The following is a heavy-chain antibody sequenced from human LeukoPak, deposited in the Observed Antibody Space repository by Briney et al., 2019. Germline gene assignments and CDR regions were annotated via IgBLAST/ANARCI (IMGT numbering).Heavy chain of an antibody. D-gene: IGHD5-24*01. V-gene: IGHV3-7*04. CDR1: GFTFSSYW. J-gene: IGHJ4*02. CDR2: IKQDGSEK. Sequence: AGSLRLSCTASGFTFSSYWMNWVRQAPGKGLEWVANIKQDGSEKYYVDSVKGRFTISRDNAKKSLYLQMNSLRAEDTAVYYCARETEMANLDYWGQGTLVTVSS. CDR3: ARETEMANLDY.